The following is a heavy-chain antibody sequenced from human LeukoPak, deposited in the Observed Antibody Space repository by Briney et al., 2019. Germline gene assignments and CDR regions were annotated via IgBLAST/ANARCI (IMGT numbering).Heavy chain of an antibody. D-gene: IGHD2-8*01. J-gene: IGHJ5*02. CDR3: ARDTVNGPFVISLDL. CDR2: INSADNVE. CDR1: GLSLRSSE. V-gene: IGHV3-48*03. Sequence: GGSLRLSCAASGLSLRSSEMNWVRQAPGKGPEWVAHINSADNVEYYTDSVRGRFTMSRDNAKDLLYLQMNSLRDEDTAVYYCARDTVNGPFVISLDLWGQGVLVTVSS.